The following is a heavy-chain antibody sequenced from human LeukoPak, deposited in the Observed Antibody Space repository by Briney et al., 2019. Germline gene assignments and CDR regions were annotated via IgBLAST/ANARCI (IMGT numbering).Heavy chain of an antibody. CDR1: GFTFSTYV. Sequence: PGGSLRLSCAASGFTFSTYVMNWFRLAPGKGLEWVSTISVGAEYIFYADSVKGRFTISRDDSNNALYLQMHSLRAEDTALYYCASGPPFLKYFEYWGQGTLVTVSS. V-gene: IGHV3-23*01. D-gene: IGHD3-3*01. CDR2: ISVGAEYI. J-gene: IGHJ4*02. CDR3: ASGPPFLKYFEY.